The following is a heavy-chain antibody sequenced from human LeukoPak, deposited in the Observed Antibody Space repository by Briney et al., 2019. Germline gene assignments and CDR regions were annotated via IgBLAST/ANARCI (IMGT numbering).Heavy chain of an antibody. CDR3: ARDLPLTMVRGIYDL. CDR1: GFTFDDYA. D-gene: IGHD3-10*01. V-gene: IGHV3-74*01. J-gene: IGHJ5*02. CDR2: INSDGSST. Sequence: GGSLRLSCAASGFTFDDYAMHWVRQAPGKGLVWVSRINSDGSSTSYADSVKGRFTISRDNAKNKLFLQMNSLRAEDTAVYYCARDLPLTMVRGIYDLWGQGTLVTVSS.